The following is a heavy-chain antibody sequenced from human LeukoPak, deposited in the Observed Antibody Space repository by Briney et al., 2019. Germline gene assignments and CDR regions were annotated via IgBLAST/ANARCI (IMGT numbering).Heavy chain of an antibody. CDR2: IYYRGST. D-gene: IGHD2/OR15-2a*01. Sequence: SETLSLTCTVSGGSISSGDYYWSWIRQPPGKGLEWIGYIYYRGSTYYNPSLKSRVTISVDTSKNQFSLKLSSATAADTAVYYCARGFLSPRDQDLDPWGQGTLVTVSS. CDR1: GGSISSGDYY. J-gene: IGHJ5*02. V-gene: IGHV4-30-4*01. CDR3: ARGFLSPRDQDLDP.